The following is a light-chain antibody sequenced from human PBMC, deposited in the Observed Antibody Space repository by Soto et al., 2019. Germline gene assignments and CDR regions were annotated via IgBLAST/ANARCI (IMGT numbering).Light chain of an antibody. CDR3: SSYTSSTPLL. Sequence: QSALTQPASVSGSPGQSITISCSGTSSDVGGYDCVCWYQQHPGKAPKLIMYDVTNRPSGVSSRFSGSKSGNTASLTISGLQAEDEADYFCSSYTSSTPLLFGGGTKLTVL. V-gene: IGLV2-14*01. CDR2: DVT. J-gene: IGLJ2*01. CDR1: SSDVGGYDC.